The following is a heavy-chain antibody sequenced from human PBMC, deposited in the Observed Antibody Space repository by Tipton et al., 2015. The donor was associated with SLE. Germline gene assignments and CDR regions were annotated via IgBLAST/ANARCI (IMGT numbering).Heavy chain of an antibody. Sequence: TLSLTCTVSGGSISSHYWSWIRQPAGKGLEWIGYIYTSGSTNYNPSLKSRVTISVDTSKNQFSLKLSSVTAADTAVYYCARDGGQWLVRRYFQHWGQGTLVTVSS. CDR1: GGSISSHY. D-gene: IGHD6-19*01. CDR2: IYTSGST. V-gene: IGHV4-4*09. CDR3: ARDGGQWLVRRYFQH. J-gene: IGHJ1*01.